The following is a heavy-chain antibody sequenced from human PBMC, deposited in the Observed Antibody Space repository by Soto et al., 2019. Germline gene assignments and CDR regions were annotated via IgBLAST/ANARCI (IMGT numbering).Heavy chain of an antibody. CDR2: IYSGGST. CDR1: GFTVSSNY. CDR3: ARGGGLLWFGPSHFDY. D-gene: IGHD3-10*01. Sequence: GGSLRLSCAASGFTVSSNYMSWVRQAPGKGLEWVSVIYSGGSTYYADSVKGRFTISRDNPKNTLYLQMNSLRAEDTAVYYCARGGGLLWFGPSHFDYWGQGTLVTVSS. V-gene: IGHV3-53*01. J-gene: IGHJ4*02.